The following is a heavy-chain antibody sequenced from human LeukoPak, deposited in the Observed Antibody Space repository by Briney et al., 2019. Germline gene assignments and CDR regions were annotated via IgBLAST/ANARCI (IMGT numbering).Heavy chain of an antibody. V-gene: IGHV3-53*01. CDR2: IYSGGST. CDR3: TRGGGGSFPHY. J-gene: IGHJ4*02. CDR1: GFTVSSNF. Sequence: TGGSLRLSCAASGFTVSSNFLSRVRQPPGKGLEWVSDIYSGGSTYYADSVKGRFTISRDNSKNTLYLQMNSLRAEDTAVYYCTRGGGGSFPHYWGQGTLVTVSS. D-gene: IGHD2-21*01.